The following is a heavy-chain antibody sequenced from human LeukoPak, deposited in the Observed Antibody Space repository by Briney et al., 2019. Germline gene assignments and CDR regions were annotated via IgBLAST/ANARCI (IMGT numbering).Heavy chain of an antibody. CDR2: TSGSGGST. CDR1: GFTFSSYA. CDR3: AKVDSSGYYYNDY. J-gene: IGHJ4*02. V-gene: IGHV3-23*01. Sequence: GGSLRLSCAASGFTFSSYAMSWVRQAPGKGLEWVSATSGSGGSTYYADSVKGRFTISRDNSKNTLYLQMNSLRAEDTAVYYCAKVDSSGYYYNDYWGQGTLVTVSS. D-gene: IGHD3-22*01.